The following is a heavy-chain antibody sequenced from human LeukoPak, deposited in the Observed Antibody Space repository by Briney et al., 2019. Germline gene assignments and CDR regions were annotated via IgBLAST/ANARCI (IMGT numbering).Heavy chain of an antibody. Sequence: ASVKVSCKASGYSFTNYDINWVRQASGQGLEWMGWMNPNSGNTDCAQKFQGRVTISRDTSTSTVYMELSSLRSEDTAVYYCARDYDGSSWLTYYYHYGMDVWGQGTTVTVSS. CDR3: ARDYDGSSWLTYYYHYGMDV. J-gene: IGHJ6*02. CDR1: GYSFTNYD. V-gene: IGHV1-8*01. D-gene: IGHD6-13*01. CDR2: MNPNSGNT.